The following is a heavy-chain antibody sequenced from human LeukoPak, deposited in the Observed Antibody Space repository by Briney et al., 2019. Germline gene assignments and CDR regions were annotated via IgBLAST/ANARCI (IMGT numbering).Heavy chain of an antibody. CDR3: ARHRSGWLQSSFDY. Sequence: SETLSLTCTVSGGSISSYYWSWIRQPPGKGQEWIGYIYYSGSTNYNPSLKSRVTISVDTSKNQFSLKLSSVTAADTAVYYCARHRSGWLQSSFDYWGQGTLVTVSS. D-gene: IGHD5-24*01. CDR2: IYYSGST. CDR1: GGSISSYY. J-gene: IGHJ4*02. V-gene: IGHV4-59*08.